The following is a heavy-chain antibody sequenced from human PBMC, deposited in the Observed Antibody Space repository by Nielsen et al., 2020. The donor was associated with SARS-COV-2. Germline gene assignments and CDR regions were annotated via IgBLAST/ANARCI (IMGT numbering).Heavy chain of an antibody. CDR3: AKDESITMVRGVSGAFDI. CDR2: ISWNSGSI. V-gene: IGHV3-9*01. J-gene: IGHJ3*02. CDR1: GFTFDDYA. Sequence: SLKISCAASGFTFDDYAMHWVRQAPGKGLEWVSGISWNSGSIGYADSVKGRFTISRDNAKNSLYLQMNSLRAEDTALYYCAKDESITMVRGVSGAFDIWGQGTMVTVSS. D-gene: IGHD3-10*01.